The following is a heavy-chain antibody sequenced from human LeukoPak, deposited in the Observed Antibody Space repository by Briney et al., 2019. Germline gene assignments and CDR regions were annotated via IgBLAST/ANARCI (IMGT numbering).Heavy chain of an antibody. D-gene: IGHD6-13*01. Sequence: ASVKVSCKASGYTFTSYGISWVRQAPGQGLEWMGWIRAYNGNTNYAQKLQGRVTMTTDTSTSTAYMELRSLRSDDTAVYYCARSGIGIAAAGTNFDYWGQGTLVTVSS. CDR3: ARSGIGIAAAGTNFDY. CDR1: GYTFTSYG. J-gene: IGHJ4*02. CDR2: IRAYNGNT. V-gene: IGHV1-18*01.